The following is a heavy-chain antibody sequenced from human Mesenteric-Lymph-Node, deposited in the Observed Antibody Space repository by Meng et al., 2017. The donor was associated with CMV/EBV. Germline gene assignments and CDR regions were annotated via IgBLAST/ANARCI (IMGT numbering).Heavy chain of an antibody. D-gene: IGHD2-21*01. J-gene: IGHJ3*02. V-gene: IGHV4-30-4*08. CDR3: ARCVVVENDAFDI. Sequence: SGGSISSGDYYWSWIRQPPGKGLEWIGYIYYSGSTYYNPSLKSRVTISVDTSKNQFSLKLSSGTAADTAVYYCARCVVVENDAFDIWGQGTMVTVSS. CDR1: GGSISSGDYY. CDR2: IYYSGST.